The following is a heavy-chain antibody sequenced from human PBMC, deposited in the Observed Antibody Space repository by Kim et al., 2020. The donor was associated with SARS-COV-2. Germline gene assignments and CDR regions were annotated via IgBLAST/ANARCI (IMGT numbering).Heavy chain of an antibody. CDR2: IYYSGST. CDR1: GGSISSSSYY. J-gene: IGHJ4*02. Sequence: SETLSLTCTVSGGSISSSSYYWGWIRQPPGKGLEWIGSIYYSGSTYYNPSLKSRVTISVDTSKNQFSLKLSSVTAADTAVYYCARLYGSGSYSLDYWGQGTLVTVSS. CDR3: ARLYGSGSYSLDY. V-gene: IGHV4-39*01. D-gene: IGHD3-10*01.